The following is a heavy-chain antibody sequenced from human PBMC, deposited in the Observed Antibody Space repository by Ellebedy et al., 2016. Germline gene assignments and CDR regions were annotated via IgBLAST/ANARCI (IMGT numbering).Heavy chain of an antibody. CDR1: GGSISSYY. CDR3: ARLVGTAMVDY. D-gene: IGHD5-18*01. J-gene: IGHJ4*02. CDR2: IYYSGST. Sequence: SETLSLXXTVSGGSISSYYWSWIRQPPGKGLEWIGYIYYSGSTNYNPSLKSRVTISVDTSKNQFSLKLSSVTAADTAVYYCARLVGTAMVDYWGQGTLVTVSS. V-gene: IGHV4-59*08.